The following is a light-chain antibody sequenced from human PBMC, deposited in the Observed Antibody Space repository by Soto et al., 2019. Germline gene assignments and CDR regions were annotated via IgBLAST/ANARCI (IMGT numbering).Light chain of an antibody. V-gene: IGKV3-15*01. CDR3: QQYNDWPYT. Sequence: ETVMTQSPATQSVSPGERATLSCRASQSVSTNLAWYHQKPGQAPRLLIYGASTSAAGIPARFDGSGSGTEFTLTISGLQSEDFSVYFCQQYNDWPYTFGQGTKLELK. CDR2: GAS. CDR1: QSVSTN. J-gene: IGKJ2*01.